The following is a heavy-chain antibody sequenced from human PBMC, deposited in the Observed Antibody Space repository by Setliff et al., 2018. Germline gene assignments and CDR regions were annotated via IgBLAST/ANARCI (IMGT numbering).Heavy chain of an antibody. CDR1: GASTSTYY. CDR3: ARGRLLYVGDSHYFDN. D-gene: IGHD4-17*01. CDR2: IFSGGTT. Sequence: PSETLSLTCTVSGASTSTYYWSWIRQSPGKGLEWVGYIFSGGTTKFNPPLKSRVTISVDTSKNQFSLRLVSVTAADTAVYYCARGRLLYVGDSHYFDNWGQGTLVTVSS. V-gene: IGHV4-59*08. J-gene: IGHJ4*02.